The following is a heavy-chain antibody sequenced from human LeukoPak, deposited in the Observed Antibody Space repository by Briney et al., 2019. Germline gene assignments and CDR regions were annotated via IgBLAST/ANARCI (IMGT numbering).Heavy chain of an antibody. D-gene: IGHD3-10*01. CDR2: ISYDASNK. V-gene: IGHV3-30*18. CDR1: GFTFSRYG. J-gene: IGHJ4*02. Sequence: GGSLRLSCAASGFTFSRYGMHWVRQASGEGLEWVALISYDASNKYYADSVKGRFTISRDNSKNTLYLQMNSLRPEDTAVYYCAKGDPYGSGSYPVDYWGQGTLVTVSS. CDR3: AKGDPYGSGSYPVDY.